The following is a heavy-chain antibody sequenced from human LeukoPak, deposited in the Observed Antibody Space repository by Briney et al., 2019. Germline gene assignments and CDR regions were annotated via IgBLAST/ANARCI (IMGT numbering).Heavy chain of an antibody. CDR1: GFTFSSYG. J-gene: IGHJ4*02. CDR2: IYPGDSDT. CDR3: ARHSCSSTSCYFDY. V-gene: IGHV5-51*01. Sequence: GGSLRLSCAASGFTFSSYGMHWVRQAPGKGLEWVGIIYPGDSDTRYSPSFQGQVTISADKSISTAYLQWSSLKASDTAMYYCARHSCSSTSCYFDYWGQGTLVTVSS. D-gene: IGHD2-2*01.